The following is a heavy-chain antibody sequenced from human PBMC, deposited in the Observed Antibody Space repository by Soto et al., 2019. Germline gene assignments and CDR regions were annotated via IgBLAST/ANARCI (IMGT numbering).Heavy chain of an antibody. CDR3: AHYGLGSYWGY. CDR1: GFSLSTTGVG. Sequence: QITLKESGPTLVKHTQTLTLTCTFSGFSLSTTGVGVCWIRQPPGKALELLALIYWDDDKRYSPSLKSRITITKDTSKDPVVLTMSNMDPVDTATYYCAHYGLGSYWGYWCQGTLVTVSS. CDR2: IYWDDDK. D-gene: IGHD3-10*01. J-gene: IGHJ4*02. V-gene: IGHV2-5*02.